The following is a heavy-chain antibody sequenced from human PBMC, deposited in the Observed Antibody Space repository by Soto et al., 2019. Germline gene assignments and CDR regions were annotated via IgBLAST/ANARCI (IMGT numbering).Heavy chain of an antibody. J-gene: IGHJ3*02. V-gene: IGHV3-11*06. D-gene: IGHD4-17*01. Sequence: LILSCAASGFTFSDYYINWIRHAPVKGLEWVSYISSSSTYTSYADSVKGRFTISRDNVKNSLFLQMNSLRAEDTAVYYCARVRGLLRSHDAFDIWGQGTMVTVSS. CDR2: ISSSSTYT. CDR3: ARVRGLLRSHDAFDI. CDR1: GFTFSDYY.